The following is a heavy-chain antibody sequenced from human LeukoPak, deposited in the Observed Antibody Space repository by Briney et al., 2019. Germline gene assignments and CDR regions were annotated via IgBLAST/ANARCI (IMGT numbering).Heavy chain of an antibody. CDR3: ARARIRYSDLYYFDS. CDR1: GGSVTSGSYF. J-gene: IGHJ4*02. D-gene: IGHD5-12*01. V-gene: IGHV4-61*01. Sequence: PSETLSLTCTVSGGSVTSGSYFWSWIRQPPGKGLEWIGYIYYSGSTKYNPSLKSRVTISVDTSKNQFSLKLSSVTAADTAVYYYARARIRYSDLYYFDSWGQGTLVTVSS. CDR2: IYYSGST.